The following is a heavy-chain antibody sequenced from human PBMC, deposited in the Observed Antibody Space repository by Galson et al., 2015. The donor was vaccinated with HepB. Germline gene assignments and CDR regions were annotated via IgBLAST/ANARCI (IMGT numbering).Heavy chain of an antibody. V-gene: IGHV3-23*01. J-gene: IGHJ4*02. CDR1: GFTFSSYA. CDR2: ISGSGGST. CDR3: ATDPYQLLHLHKFDY. D-gene: IGHD2-2*01. Sequence: SLRLSCAASGFTFSSYAMSWVRQAPGKGLEWVSAISGSGGSTYYADSVKGRFTISRDNSKNTLYLQMNSLRAEDTAVYYCATDPYQLLHLHKFDYWGQGTLVTVSS.